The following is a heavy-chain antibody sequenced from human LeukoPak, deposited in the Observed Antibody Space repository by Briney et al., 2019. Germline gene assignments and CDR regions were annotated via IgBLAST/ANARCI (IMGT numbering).Heavy chain of an antibody. J-gene: IGHJ6*03. CDR3: AKEGTQWLEDYYYYYMDV. D-gene: IGHD6-19*01. CDR2: ISGSGGST. Sequence: GGSLRLSCAASGFTLSSYWMHWVRQAPGKGLEWVSAISGSGGSTHYADSVKGRFTIFRDNSKNTLYLQMNSLRAEDTAVYYCAKEGTQWLEDYYYYYMDVWGKGTTVTVSS. CDR1: GFTLSSYW. V-gene: IGHV3-23*01.